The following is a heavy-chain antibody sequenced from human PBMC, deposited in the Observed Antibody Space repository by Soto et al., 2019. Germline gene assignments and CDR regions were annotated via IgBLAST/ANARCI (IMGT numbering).Heavy chain of an antibody. CDR3: AIFFFFRAEDGIRDVRSVSAFLLNRSSDL. CDR2: INHRGSA. Sequence: GKGLQWIGQINHRGSANYNPSLKSRVTISVHTFNRQCSLGLSSVTAADTAVYYCAIFFFFRAEDGIRDVRSVSAFLLNRSSDL. D-gene: IGHD3-10*02. J-gene: IGHJ2*01. V-gene: IGHV4-34*01.